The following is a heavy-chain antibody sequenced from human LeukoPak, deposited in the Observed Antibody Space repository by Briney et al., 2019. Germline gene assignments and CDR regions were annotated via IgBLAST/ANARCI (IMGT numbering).Heavy chain of an antibody. V-gene: IGHV1-18*01. D-gene: IGHD6-13*01. Sequence: ASVKVSCKASGYTFTNYGISWVRQAPGQGLEWMGWISAYNGNTNYAQKLQGRVTMTTDTSTSTAYMELRSLRSDDTAVYYCASIGGSSWYRWFDPWGQGTLVTVSS. CDR3: ASIGGSSWYRWFDP. CDR2: ISAYNGNT. CDR1: GYTFTNYG. J-gene: IGHJ5*02.